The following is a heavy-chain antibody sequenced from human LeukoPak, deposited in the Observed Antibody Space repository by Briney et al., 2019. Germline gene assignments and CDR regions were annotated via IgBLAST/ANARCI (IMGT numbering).Heavy chain of an antibody. CDR2: INPNSGGT. CDR1: GYTFTGYY. V-gene: IGHV1-2*02. CDR3: ARVHYYDSSGYYFDY. Sequence: ASVKVSFKASGYTFTGYYMHWVRQAPGQGLEWMGWINPNSGGTNYAQKFQGRVTMTRDTSISTAYMELSRLRSDDTAVYYCARVHYYDSSGYYFDYWGQGTLVTVSS. D-gene: IGHD3-22*01. J-gene: IGHJ4*02.